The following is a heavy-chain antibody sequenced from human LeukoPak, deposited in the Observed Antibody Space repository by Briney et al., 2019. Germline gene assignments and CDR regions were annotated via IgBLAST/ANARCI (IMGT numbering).Heavy chain of an antibody. D-gene: IGHD3-16*01. CDR3: ARDPSTFYFDY. J-gene: IGHJ4*02. Sequence: SGTLSLTCTVSGGSISSYYWSWIRQPPGKGLEWIGYIYSSGSTDYNPSLKSRVTISVDTSKSQFSLKLSSVTAADTAIYYCARDPSTFYFDYWGQGALVTVSS. V-gene: IGHV4-59*01. CDR1: GGSISSYY. CDR2: IYSSGST.